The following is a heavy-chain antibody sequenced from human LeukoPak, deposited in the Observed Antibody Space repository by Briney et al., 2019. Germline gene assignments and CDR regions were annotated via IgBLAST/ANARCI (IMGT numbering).Heavy chain of an antibody. CDR2: INHSGST. Sequence: SETLSLTCAVYGGSFSGYYWSWIRQPPGKGLEWIGEINHSGSTNYNPSLKSRVTISVDTPKNQFSLKLSSVTAADTAVYYCARGLKVNYFDYWGQGTLVTVFS. J-gene: IGHJ4*02. CDR3: ARGLKVNYFDY. V-gene: IGHV4-34*01. CDR1: GGSFSGYY.